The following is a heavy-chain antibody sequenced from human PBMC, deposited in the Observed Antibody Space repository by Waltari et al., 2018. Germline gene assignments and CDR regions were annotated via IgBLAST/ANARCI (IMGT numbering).Heavy chain of an antibody. CDR2: MGYDGSNK. V-gene: IGHV3-30*18. CDR3: AKGAVAGTDNWFDP. CDR1: GFTLSSYG. D-gene: IGHD6-19*01. J-gene: IGHJ5*02. Sequence: QVQLVESGGGVVQPGRSLRLSCAASGFTLSSYGIPWVRQAPGKGREWVEVMGYDGSNKNDADSVKGRFTISRDNSKNTLYLQMNSLRAEDTAMYYCAKGAVAGTDNWFDPWGQGTLVTVSS.